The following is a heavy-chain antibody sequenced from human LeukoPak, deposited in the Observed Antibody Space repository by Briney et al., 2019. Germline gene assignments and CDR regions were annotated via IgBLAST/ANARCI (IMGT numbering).Heavy chain of an antibody. J-gene: IGHJ4*02. Sequence: SETLSLTCTVSGGSISSYYWSWIRQPPGKGLEWIGYIYYSGSTNYDPSLKSRVTISVDTSKNQFSLKLSSVTAADTAVYYCASLYCTNGVCPDYWGQGTLVTVSS. CDR1: GGSISSYY. CDR3: ASLYCTNGVCPDY. V-gene: IGHV4-59*01. D-gene: IGHD2-8*01. CDR2: IYYSGST.